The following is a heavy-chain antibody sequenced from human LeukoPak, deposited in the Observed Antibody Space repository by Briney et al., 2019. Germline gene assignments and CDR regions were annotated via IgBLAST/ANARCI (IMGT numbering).Heavy chain of an antibody. J-gene: IGHJ4*02. CDR1: GFTFSSYG. D-gene: IGHD2-21*01. CDR3: ARDWKYSTFDY. CDR2: IRYDGGNK. Sequence: PGGSLRLSCGASGFTFSSYGMHWVRQAPGKGLEWVAFIRYDGGNKYYADSVKGRFTISRDNSKNTLYLQMNSLRAEDTAVYYCARDWKYSTFDYWGQGTLVTVSS. V-gene: IGHV3-30*02.